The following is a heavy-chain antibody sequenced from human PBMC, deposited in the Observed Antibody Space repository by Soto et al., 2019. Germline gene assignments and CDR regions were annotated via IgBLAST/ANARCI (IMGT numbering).Heavy chain of an antibody. D-gene: IGHD6-19*01. CDR2: IIPIFGTA. V-gene: IGHV1-69*06. CDR1: GGTFSSYA. J-gene: IGHJ5*02. Sequence: SVKVSCKASGGTFSSYAISWVRQAPGQGLEWMGGIIPIFGTANYAQKFQGRVTITADTSTSTAYMELSSLRSEDTAVYYCARQAGSVAVAGGWFDPWGQGTLVTVSS. CDR3: ARQAGSVAVAGGWFDP.